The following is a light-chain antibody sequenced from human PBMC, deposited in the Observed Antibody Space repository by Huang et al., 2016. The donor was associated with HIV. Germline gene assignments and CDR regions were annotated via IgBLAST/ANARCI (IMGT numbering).Light chain of an antibody. CDR2: GAS. V-gene: IGKV3-20*01. J-gene: IGKJ3*01. CDR1: QSVSSSY. CDR3: QQYGTSPFT. Sequence: EIVLTQSPGTLSLSPGERATLSCRASQSVSSSYLAWYQQKPGQAPRLLIYGASKRATGIPDRFSGSGSGTDFTLAITRLEPEDFAVYYCQQYGTSPFTFGPGTKVDSK.